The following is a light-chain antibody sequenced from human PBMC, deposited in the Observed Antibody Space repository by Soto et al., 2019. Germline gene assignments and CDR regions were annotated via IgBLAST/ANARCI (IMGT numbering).Light chain of an antibody. CDR3: QVWDNSTVV. V-gene: IGLV3-9*01. J-gene: IGLJ2*01. CDR2: RDS. Sequence: SYELTQPLSVSVALGQTARITCGGNNIGSKTVHWYQQKPGQAPVLVIYRDSNRPSGIPERISGSNSGNTVTLTISRAQAGDEGDYYCQVWDNSTVVFGGGTKLTVL. CDR1: NIGSKT.